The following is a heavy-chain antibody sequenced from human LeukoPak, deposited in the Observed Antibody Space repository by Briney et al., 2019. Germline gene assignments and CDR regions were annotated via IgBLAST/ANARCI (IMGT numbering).Heavy chain of an antibody. Sequence: SETLSLTCTVSGGSISSNYWSWIRQPPGKGLEWIGYMYDSGSTNYNPSLKSRVTISVDTSKNQFSLKLISVTAADTAVYYCARDQGGSSSYFDYWGQGALVTVSS. V-gene: IGHV4-59*01. CDR3: ARDQGGSSSYFDY. CDR2: MYDSGST. J-gene: IGHJ4*02. CDR1: GGSISSNY. D-gene: IGHD3-22*01.